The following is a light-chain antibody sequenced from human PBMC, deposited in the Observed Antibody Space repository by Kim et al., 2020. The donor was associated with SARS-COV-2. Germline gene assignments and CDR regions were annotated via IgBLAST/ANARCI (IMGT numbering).Light chain of an antibody. CDR1: QGISSY. V-gene: IGKV1-9*01. CDR3: QQRISYPRT. Sequence: IQLTQSPSSLSASVGDRVTITCRASQGISSYLAWYQQKPGKAPKLLIYAASTLQSGVPSRFSGSGSGTDFTLTISRLQPEDFATYNSQQRISYPRTFVGRTKMGIK. J-gene: IGKJ4*01. CDR2: AAS.